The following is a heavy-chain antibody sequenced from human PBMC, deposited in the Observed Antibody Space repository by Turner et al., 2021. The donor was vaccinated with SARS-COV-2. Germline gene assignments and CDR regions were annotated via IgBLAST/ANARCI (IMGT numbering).Heavy chain of an antibody. CDR3: AKDKHPDGMDV. J-gene: IGHJ6*02. CDR1: EFTFSSYG. V-gene: IGHV3-30*18. Sequence: QVQLVESGGGVVQPGRSLRLSCAASEFTFSSYGMHWVRQAPGKGLEWVAVISYDGSQKYYADSVKGRFTISRDNSKNTLYLQMNSLRAEDTAMYYCAKDKHPDGMDVWGRGTTVTVS. CDR2: ISYDGSQK.